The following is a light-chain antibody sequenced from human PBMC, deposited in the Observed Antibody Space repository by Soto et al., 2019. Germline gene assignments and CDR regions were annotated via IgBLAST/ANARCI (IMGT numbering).Light chain of an antibody. Sequence: QLVLTQPPSASGSPGQSVTISCTGTSSDVGGYNYVSWYQQHPGKAPKLMIYEVSKRPSGVPDRFSGSKSGNTASLTVSGLQAEDEADYYCSSYAGSSKGIFGGGTQLTVL. CDR1: SSDVGGYNY. J-gene: IGLJ2*01. CDR3: SSYAGSSKGI. CDR2: EVS. V-gene: IGLV2-8*01.